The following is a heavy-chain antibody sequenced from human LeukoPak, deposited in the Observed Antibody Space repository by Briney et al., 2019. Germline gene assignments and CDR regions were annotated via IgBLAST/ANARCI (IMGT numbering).Heavy chain of an antibody. Sequence: PGGSLRLSCVASGFTFSSHAMSWARQAPGMGLEWVSTISSSGGSTYYAGSVKGRFTISRDNSKNTLYLQMNSLRAEDTAVHYCARSSSGGRSIYDYWGQGTLVTASS. V-gene: IGHV3-23*01. CDR2: ISSSGGST. CDR1: GFTFSSHA. J-gene: IGHJ4*02. CDR3: ARSSSGGRSIYDY. D-gene: IGHD2-15*01.